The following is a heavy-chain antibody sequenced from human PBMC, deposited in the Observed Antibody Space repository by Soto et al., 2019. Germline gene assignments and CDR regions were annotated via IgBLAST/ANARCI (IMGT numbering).Heavy chain of an antibody. V-gene: IGHV3-33*01. J-gene: IGHJ4*02. Sequence: QVQLVESGGGVVQPGRSLRLSCAASGFTFSSYGMHWVRQAPGKGLEWVAVIWYDGSNKYYADSVKGRFTITRDNSKNAQYRQSNSLRAEDTAVYYCARGIYGVITTVFDYWGQGTLVNVSS. CDR1: GFTFSSYG. D-gene: IGHD3-22*01. CDR3: ARGIYGVITTVFDY. CDR2: IWYDGSNK.